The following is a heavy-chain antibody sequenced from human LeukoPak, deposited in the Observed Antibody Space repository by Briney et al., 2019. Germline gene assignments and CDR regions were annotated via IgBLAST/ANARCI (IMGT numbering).Heavy chain of an antibody. D-gene: IGHD2-2*02. CDR3: ARRYCSRITCYSPLDH. CDR1: GYTFTSYW. J-gene: IGHJ4*02. Sequence: GESLKISCKGYGYTFTSYWIGWVRQMPGKGLEWMGIIYPDDSNTRYSPSFEGQVTISADKSIRTAYLQWSSLKASDTAMYYCARRYCSRITCYSPLDHWGQGTLVTVSS. V-gene: IGHV5-51*01. CDR2: IYPDDSNT.